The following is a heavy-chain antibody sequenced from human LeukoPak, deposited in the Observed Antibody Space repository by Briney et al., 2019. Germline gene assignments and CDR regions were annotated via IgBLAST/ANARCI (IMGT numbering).Heavy chain of an antibody. J-gene: IGHJ6*03. CDR1: GFTFSSYS. Sequence: GGSLRLSCAASGFTFSSYSMNWVRQAPGKGLEWVSYISSSGSTIYYADSVKGRFTISRDNAKNSLYLQMSSLRAEDTAVYYCARVGEQLWHGIGYYYYYMDVWGKGTTVTVSS. D-gene: IGHD5-18*01. V-gene: IGHV3-48*04. CDR2: ISSSGSTI. CDR3: ARVGEQLWHGIGYYYYYMDV.